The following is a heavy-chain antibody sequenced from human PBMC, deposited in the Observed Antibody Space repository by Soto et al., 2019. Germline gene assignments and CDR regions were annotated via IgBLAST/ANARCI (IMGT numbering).Heavy chain of an antibody. CDR3: ARDLDHVETAMADYYYYGMDV. Sequence: QVQLVESGGGVVQPGRSLRLSCAASGFTFSSYGMHWVRQAPGKGLEWVAVIWYDGSNKYYADSVKGRFTISRDNSKNXLXLXXNSLRAEDTAVYYCARDLDHVETAMADYYYYGMDVWGQGTTVTVSS. D-gene: IGHD5-18*01. V-gene: IGHV3-33*01. J-gene: IGHJ6*02. CDR2: IWYDGSNK. CDR1: GFTFSSYG.